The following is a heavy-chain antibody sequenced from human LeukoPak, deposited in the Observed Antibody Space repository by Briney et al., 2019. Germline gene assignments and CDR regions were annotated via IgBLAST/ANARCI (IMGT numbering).Heavy chain of an antibody. CDR2: ISSSSSYI. V-gene: IGHV3-21*01. J-gene: IGHJ5*02. CDR1: GFTFSIYS. CDR3: ARGLYYYDSSGYYNWFDP. D-gene: IGHD3-22*01. Sequence: NPGGSLRLSCAASGFTFSIYSMNWVRQAPGKGLEWVSSISSSSSYIYYADSVKGRFTISRDNAKNSLYLQMNSLRAEDTAVYYCARGLYYYDSSGYYNWFDPWGQGTLVTVSS.